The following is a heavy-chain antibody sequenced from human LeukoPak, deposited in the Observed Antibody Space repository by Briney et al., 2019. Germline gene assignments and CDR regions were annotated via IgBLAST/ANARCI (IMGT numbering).Heavy chain of an antibody. D-gene: IGHD6-13*01. CDR3: VKGRISEDGLDF. J-gene: IGHJ4*02. CDR1: GFTFSRSA. Sequence: GGSLRLSCAASGFTFSRSAMTWVRQTPGKGLDWVSSISSSGNTYYADSVKGRFTISIDNSKNMLYLQMTSLRAEDTAVYYCVKGRISEDGLDFWGQGTLVTVSS. CDR2: ISSSGNT. V-gene: IGHV3-23*01.